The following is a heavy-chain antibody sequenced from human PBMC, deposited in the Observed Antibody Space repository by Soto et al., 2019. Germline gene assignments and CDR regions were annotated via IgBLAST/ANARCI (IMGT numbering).Heavy chain of an antibody. D-gene: IGHD4-17*01. CDR1: GGTFSRYS. CDR3: ARAHYGDYGYGMDV. V-gene: IGHV1-69*13. Sequence: SVKVSCKASGGTFSRYSITWVRQAPGHGLEWIGRIIPIFGIASYAQKFQGRVTITADESTSTAYMELSSLRSDDTAVYYCARAHYGDYGYGMDVWGQGTTVTVSS. CDR2: IIPIFGIA. J-gene: IGHJ6*02.